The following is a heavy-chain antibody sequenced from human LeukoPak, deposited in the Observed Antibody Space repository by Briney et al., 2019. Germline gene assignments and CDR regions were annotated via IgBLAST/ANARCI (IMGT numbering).Heavy chain of an antibody. CDR1: GGSISSYY. CDR2: IYYSGST. J-gene: IGHJ4*02. CDR3: ARDSGITMTD. D-gene: IGHD3-22*01. Sequence: SETLSLTCTVSGGSISSYYWSWVRQPPGKGLEWSGYIYYSGSTNYNPSLTSRVTISVDTSKNQFSLKLSSVTAADTAVYYCARDSGITMTDWGQGTLVTVSS. V-gene: IGHV4-59*01.